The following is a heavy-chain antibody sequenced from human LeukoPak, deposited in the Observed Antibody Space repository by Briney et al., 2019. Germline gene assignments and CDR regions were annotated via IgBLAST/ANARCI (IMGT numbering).Heavy chain of an antibody. CDR2: IYSTGST. CDR3: ARGIADPYSFDS. J-gene: IGHJ4*02. CDR1: GGSVNFYY. V-gene: IGHV4-4*07. D-gene: IGHD6-13*01. Sequence: PSETLSLTCTVSGGSVNFYYWSWIRQPAGKGLEWIGRIYSTGSTNYSPSLKSRVTMSVDKSKNQFSLNLSSVTAADTAVYYCARGIADPYSFDSWGQGTLVTVSS.